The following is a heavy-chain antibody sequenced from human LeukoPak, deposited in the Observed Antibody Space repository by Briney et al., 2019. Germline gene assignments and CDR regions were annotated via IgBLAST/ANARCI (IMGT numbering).Heavy chain of an antibody. D-gene: IGHD2-15*01. CDR3: ATHRGGYCSGGSCYPAE. CDR2: ISGSGGST. CDR1: GFTFSSYA. V-gene: IGHV3-23*01. J-gene: IGHJ4*02. Sequence: GGSLRLSCAASGFTFSSYAMSWVRQAPGKGLEWVSAISGSGGSTYYADSVKGRFTISRDNSKNTLYLQMNSLRAEDTAVYYCATHRGGYCSGGSCYPAEWGQGTLVTVSS.